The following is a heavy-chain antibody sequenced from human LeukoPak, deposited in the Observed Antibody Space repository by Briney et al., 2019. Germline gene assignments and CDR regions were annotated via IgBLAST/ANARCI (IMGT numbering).Heavy chain of an antibody. Sequence: ASVKVSCKASGYTFSNYGFSWVRQAPGQGLEWMGWISAYNGKTNYAQKVQGRVTMTTDTSTSTAYMDRRSLRSDDTAVYYCARATVTTLSDAFDIWGQGTMVTVSS. V-gene: IGHV1-18*01. D-gene: IGHD4-17*01. CDR1: GYTFSNYG. J-gene: IGHJ3*02. CDR2: ISAYNGKT. CDR3: ARATVTTLSDAFDI.